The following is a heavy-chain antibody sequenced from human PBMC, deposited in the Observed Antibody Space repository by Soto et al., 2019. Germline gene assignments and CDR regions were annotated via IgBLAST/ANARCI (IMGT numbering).Heavy chain of an antibody. CDR2: IKSKTDGGTT. Sequence: EVQLVESGGGLVKPGGSLRLACAASGFTFSNAWMSWVRQAPGKGLEWVGRIKSKTDGGTTDYAAPVKGRFTISRDDSKNTLYLQMNSLKTEDTAVYYCTTDRNDGWFDPWGQGTLVTVSS. CDR1: GFTFSNAW. J-gene: IGHJ5*02. V-gene: IGHV3-15*01. CDR3: TTDRNDGWFDP.